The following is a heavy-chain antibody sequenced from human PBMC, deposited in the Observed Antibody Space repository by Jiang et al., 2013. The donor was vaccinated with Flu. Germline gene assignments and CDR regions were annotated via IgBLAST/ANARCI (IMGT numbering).Heavy chain of an antibody. CDR1: GFTFSGYS. D-gene: IGHD3-22*01. CDR3: ARDYYDSSGYYPLYYGMDV. CDR2: IRTSSSYI. J-gene: IGHJ6*02. Sequence: GFTFSGYSMNWVRQAPGKGLEWVSSIRTSSSYIYYADSVKGRFTISRDNAKNSLYLQMNSLRAEDTAVYYCARDYYDSSGYYPLYYGMDVWGQGTTVTVSS. V-gene: IGHV3-21*01.